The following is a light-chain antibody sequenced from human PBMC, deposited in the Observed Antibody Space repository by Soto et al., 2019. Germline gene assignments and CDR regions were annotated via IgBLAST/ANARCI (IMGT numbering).Light chain of an antibody. CDR3: LRYGDSPPAYT. CDR2: VAS. J-gene: IGKJ2*01. CDR1: QSVSSRN. Sequence: EIVLTQSPGTVSLSPGERATLSCRASQSVSSRNLAWYRQKPGQAPSLLIFVASNRATGIPDRFSGSGSGTDFTLTISILEPEDCAVYYCLRYGDSPPAYTFGQGTKLEIK. V-gene: IGKV3-20*01.